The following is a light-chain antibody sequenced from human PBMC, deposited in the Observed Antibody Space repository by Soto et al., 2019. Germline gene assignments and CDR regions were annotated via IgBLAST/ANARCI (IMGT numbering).Light chain of an antibody. CDR3: QQLNSYPP. CDR1: QGISSY. Sequence: DTQLTQSPSFLSASVGDRVTITCRASQGISSYLAWYQQKPGKAPKLLIYAASTLQSGVPSRFSGSGSGTEFTLTISSLQPEDFATYYCQQLNSYPPFGGGTKVEIK. V-gene: IGKV1-9*01. CDR2: AAS. J-gene: IGKJ4*01.